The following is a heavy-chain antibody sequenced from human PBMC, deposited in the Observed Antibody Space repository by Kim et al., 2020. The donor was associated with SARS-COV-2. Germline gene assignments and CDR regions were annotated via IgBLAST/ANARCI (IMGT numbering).Heavy chain of an antibody. CDR2: ISYDGSNK. V-gene: IGHV3-30*18. J-gene: IGHJ4*02. Sequence: GGSLRLSYAAAGFTFSSYGMHWVHQAPGKGLEWVAVISYDGSNKDYADSVKGRFTISRDNSKNTLYLQMNSLRAEDTAVYYCAKLSYYGSGSTDYWGQGT. CDR1: GFTFSSYG. D-gene: IGHD3-10*01. CDR3: AKLSYYGSGSTDY.